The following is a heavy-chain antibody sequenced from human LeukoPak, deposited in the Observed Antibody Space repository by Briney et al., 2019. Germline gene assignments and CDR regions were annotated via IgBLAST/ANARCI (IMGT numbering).Heavy chain of an antibody. D-gene: IGHD6-19*01. CDR2: ISGSGGST. Sequence: GGSLRLSCAASGFTFSSYSMNWVRQAPGKGLEWVSAISGSGGSTYYADSVKGRFTISRDNSKNTLYLQMNSLRAEDTAVYYCAKIGSGWYRGDYWGQGTLVTVSS. J-gene: IGHJ4*02. CDR3: AKIGSGWYRGDY. V-gene: IGHV3-23*01. CDR1: GFTFSSYS.